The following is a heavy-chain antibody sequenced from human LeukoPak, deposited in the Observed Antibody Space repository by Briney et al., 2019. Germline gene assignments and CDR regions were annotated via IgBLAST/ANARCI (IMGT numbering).Heavy chain of an antibody. CDR3: AKSLSQDPLDAFDI. V-gene: IGHV3-30*02. D-gene: IGHD2/OR15-2a*01. Sequence: GRSLRLSCAASGFTFSSYGMHWVRQAPGKGLGWVAFIRYDGTNKYYADSVKGRFTISRDNSKNTLYLQMNSLRAEDTAVYYCAKSLSQDPLDAFDIWGQGTMVTVSS. J-gene: IGHJ3*02. CDR1: GFTFSSYG. CDR2: IRYDGTNK.